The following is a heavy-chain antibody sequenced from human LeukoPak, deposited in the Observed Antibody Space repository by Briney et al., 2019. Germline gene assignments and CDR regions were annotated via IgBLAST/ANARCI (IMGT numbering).Heavy chain of an antibody. V-gene: IGHV3-30*04. D-gene: IGHD2-2*02. J-gene: IGHJ5*02. Sequence: GGSLRLSCAASGFTFSSYAMHWVRQAPGKGLEWVAVISYDGSNKYYADSVKGRFTISRDNSKNTLYLQMNSLRAEDTAVYYCANGVPAAIPMGLNWFDPWGQGTLVTVSS. CDR3: ANGVPAAIPMGLNWFDP. CDR2: ISYDGSNK. CDR1: GFTFSSYA.